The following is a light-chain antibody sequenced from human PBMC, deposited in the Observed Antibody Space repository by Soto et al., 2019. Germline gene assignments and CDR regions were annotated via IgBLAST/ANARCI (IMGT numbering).Light chain of an antibody. CDR2: GAS. V-gene: IGKV3-15*01. Sequence: EVVMTQSPATLSVSPGERATLSCRASQSVSDNLAWYQQKPGQAPRLLIYGASTRATGIPARFSGSGSGTEFTLTISSLQSEDFAVYYGQQSNNWPYTFGQGTKLDLK. J-gene: IGKJ2*01. CDR1: QSVSDN. CDR3: QQSNNWPYT.